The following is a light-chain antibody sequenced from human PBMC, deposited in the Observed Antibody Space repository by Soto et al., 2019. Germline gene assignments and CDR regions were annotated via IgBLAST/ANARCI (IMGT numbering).Light chain of an antibody. Sequence: EIVMTQSPATLSVSPGERATLSCRASQSVSSNLAWYQQKPGQAPRLLIYAASTRATGIPARFSGSGSGTELTLTISSLQSEDFAVYYCQHYNNWPPWTFGQGTKVEIK. J-gene: IGKJ1*01. V-gene: IGKV3-15*01. CDR3: QHYNNWPPWT. CDR1: QSVSSN. CDR2: AAS.